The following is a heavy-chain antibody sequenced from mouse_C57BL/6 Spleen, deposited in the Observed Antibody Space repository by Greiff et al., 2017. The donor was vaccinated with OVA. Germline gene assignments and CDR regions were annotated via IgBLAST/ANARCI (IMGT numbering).Heavy chain of an antibody. D-gene: IGHD2-5*01. CDR3: AAYYSNYGFFFDY. Sequence: QVQLQQSGAELVRPGTSVKVSCKASGYAFTNYLIEWVKQRPGQGLEWIGVINPGSGGTNYNEKFKGKATLTADKSSSTAYMQLSSLTSEDSAVYFCAAYYSNYGFFFDYWGQGTTLTVSS. CDR1: GYAFTNYL. CDR2: INPGSGGT. V-gene: IGHV1-54*01. J-gene: IGHJ2*01.